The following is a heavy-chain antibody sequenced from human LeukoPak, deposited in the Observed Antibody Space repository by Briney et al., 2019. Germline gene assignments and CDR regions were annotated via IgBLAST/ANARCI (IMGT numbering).Heavy chain of an antibody. J-gene: IGHJ4*02. V-gene: IGHV4-59*01. CDR1: GGSISSYY. Sequence: SETLSLTCTVSGGSISSYYWSWSRQPPGKGLEWVGYIYYSGSTNYNPSLKSQVTISVDTSKNQFSLKLSSVTAAGTAVYYCARGRYSSSWYRYWGQGTLVTVSS. CDR2: IYYSGST. D-gene: IGHD6-13*01. CDR3: ARGRYSSSWYRY.